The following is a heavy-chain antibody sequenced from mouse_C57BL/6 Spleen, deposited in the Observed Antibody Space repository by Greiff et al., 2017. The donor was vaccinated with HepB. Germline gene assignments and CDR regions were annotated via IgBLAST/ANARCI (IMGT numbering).Heavy chain of an antibody. Sequence: QVQLQQPGAELVMPGASVKLSCKASGYTFTSYWMHWVKQRPGQGLEWIGEIDPSDSYTNYNQKFKGKSTLTVDKSSSTAYMQLSSLTSEDSALYYCARGAYGFYFDSSGGDTPLTVSS. J-gene: IGHJ2*01. CDR1: GYTFTSYW. V-gene: IGHV1-69*01. D-gene: IGHD1-1*01. CDR2: IDPSDSYT. CDR3: ARGAYGFYFDS.